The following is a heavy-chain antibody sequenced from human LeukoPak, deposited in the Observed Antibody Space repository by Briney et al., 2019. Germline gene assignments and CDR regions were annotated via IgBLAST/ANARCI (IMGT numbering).Heavy chain of an antibody. D-gene: IGHD5-24*01. J-gene: IGHJ4*02. CDR1: GFTFSSYA. CDR2: ISGSGGST. Sequence: SGGSLRLSSAASGFTFSSYAMSWVRQAPGKGLEWVSAISGSGGSTYYADSVKGRFTISRDNSKNTLYLQMNSLRAEDTAVYYCAKIEMATILGYWGQGTLVTVSS. CDR3: AKIEMATILGY. V-gene: IGHV3-23*01.